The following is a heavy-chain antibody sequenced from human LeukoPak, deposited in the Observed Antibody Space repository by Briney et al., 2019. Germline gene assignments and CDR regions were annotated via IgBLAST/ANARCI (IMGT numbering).Heavy chain of an antibody. Sequence: PSETLSLTCTVSGGPISTYYWSWIRQPPGKGLEWIGYIYYSGSTNYNPSLKSRVTLSVDTSKNQSSLKLSSVTAVDTAVYYCARGFGELLSDFQHWGQGTLVTVSS. D-gene: IGHD3-10*01. CDR1: GGPISTYY. CDR3: ARGFGELLSDFQH. J-gene: IGHJ1*01. V-gene: IGHV4-59*01. CDR2: IYYSGST.